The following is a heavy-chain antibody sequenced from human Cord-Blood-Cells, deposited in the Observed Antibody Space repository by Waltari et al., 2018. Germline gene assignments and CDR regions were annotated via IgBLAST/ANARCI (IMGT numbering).Heavy chain of an antibody. J-gene: IGHJ4*02. V-gene: IGHV4-59*08. CDR2: IYYSGST. Sequence: QVQLQESCPGLVKPSATLSLTCTVPVGPISSYYLSWNRTPQGKGLEWIGYIYYSGSTNYNPSLKSRVTISVDTSKNQFSLKLSSVTAADTAVYYCARHVGGSSTSCYDYWGQGTLVTVSS. CDR1: VGPISSYY. CDR3: ARHVGGSSTSCYDY. D-gene: IGHD2-2*01.